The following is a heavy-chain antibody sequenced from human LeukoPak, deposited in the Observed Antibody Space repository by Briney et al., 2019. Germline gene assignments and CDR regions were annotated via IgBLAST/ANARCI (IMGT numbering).Heavy chain of an antibody. D-gene: IGHD1-26*01. J-gene: IGHJ4*02. Sequence: PGGSLRLSCAASGFTFSSYAMSWVRQAPGKGLEWVSAISGSGGSTYYADSVKGRSTISRDNSKNTLYLQMNSLRAEDTAVYYCAKAPGVSGSYLYYFDYWGQGTLVTVSS. V-gene: IGHV3-23*01. CDR2: ISGSGGST. CDR1: GFTFSSYA. CDR3: AKAPGVSGSYLYYFDY.